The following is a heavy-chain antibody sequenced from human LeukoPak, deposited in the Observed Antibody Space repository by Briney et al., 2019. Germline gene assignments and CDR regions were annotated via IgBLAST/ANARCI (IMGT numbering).Heavy chain of an antibody. CDR3: ARSSGSYSSLFYMHV. V-gene: IGHV1-2*02. D-gene: IGHD3-22*01. CDR1: GYTFTGYY. J-gene: IGHJ6*03. CDR2: INPNSGGT. Sequence: ASVKVSCKASGYTFTGYYMHWVRQAPGQGLEWMGWINPNSGGTNYAQKFQGRVTMTRDTSISTAYMELSSLRSEDTAVYYCARSSGSYSSLFYMHVWGKGTTVTVSS.